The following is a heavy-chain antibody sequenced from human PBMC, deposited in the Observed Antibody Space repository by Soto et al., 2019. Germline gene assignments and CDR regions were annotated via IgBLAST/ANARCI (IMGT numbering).Heavy chain of an antibody. D-gene: IGHD3-9*01. Sequence: GGSLRLSCAASGFTFSSYAMSWVSQAPGEGLEWVSAVSRTGDNTYHADSVKGRFTISRDNSKNTLYLQMNSLRVEDTAVYYCAKDFGHYDIFIGYPTFGSWGQGTLGTVSS. J-gene: IGHJ4*02. V-gene: IGHV3-23*01. CDR1: GFTFSSYA. CDR3: AKDFGHYDIFIGYPTFGS. CDR2: VSRTGDNT.